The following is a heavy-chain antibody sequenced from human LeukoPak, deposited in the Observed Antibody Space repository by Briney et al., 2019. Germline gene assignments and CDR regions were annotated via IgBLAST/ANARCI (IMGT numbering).Heavy chain of an antibody. CDR2: ISYSSSTI. D-gene: IGHD1-26*01. V-gene: IGHV3-48*01. J-gene: IGHJ2*01. CDR3: ARGRALVD. Sequence: GGSLRLSCAASGFTFRSYTMNWVRQAPGKGLEWVSYISYSSSTIYYADSVKGRFTISRDNAMNSLYLQMNSLRAEDTAVYYCARGRALVDWGRGTLVTVSS. CDR1: GFTFRSYT.